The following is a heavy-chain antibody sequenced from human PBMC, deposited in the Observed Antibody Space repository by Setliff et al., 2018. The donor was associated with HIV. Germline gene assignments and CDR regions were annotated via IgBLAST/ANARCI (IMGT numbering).Heavy chain of an antibody. CDR3: ARLTTTYYYDSSAYYHPV. V-gene: IGHV4-34*01. CDR1: GGSFSGYY. D-gene: IGHD3-22*01. Sequence: PSETLSLTCAVYGGSFSGYYWSWIRQPQGKGLEWIGEINHSGSTNYNPSLKSRVTISVDTSKNQFSLKLSSVTAADTAVFYCARLTTTYYYDSSAYYHPVWGQGTLVTVPS. CDR2: INHSGST. J-gene: IGHJ4*02.